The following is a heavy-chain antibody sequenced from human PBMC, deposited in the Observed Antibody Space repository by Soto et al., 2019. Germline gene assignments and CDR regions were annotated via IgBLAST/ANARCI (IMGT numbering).Heavy chain of an antibody. J-gene: IGHJ3*02. CDR1: GGSISSGGYY. V-gene: IGHV4-31*03. Sequence: SETLSLTCTVSGGSISSGGYYWSWIRQNPGKGLEWIGYIYYSGSTYYNPSLKSRVTISVDTSKNQFSLKLSSVTAADTAVYYCARGDVVPAAIGAFDIWGQGTMVTVSS. CDR2: IYYSGST. D-gene: IGHD2-2*01. CDR3: ARGDVVPAAIGAFDI.